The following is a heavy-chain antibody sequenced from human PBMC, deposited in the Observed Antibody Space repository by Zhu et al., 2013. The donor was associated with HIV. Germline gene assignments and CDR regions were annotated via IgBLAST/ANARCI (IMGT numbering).Heavy chain of an antibody. J-gene: IGHJ5*02. D-gene: IGHD2-2*01. CDR1: GYTFTGYF. CDR3: ARGSSSSASLDP. CDR2: INTNSGAT. V-gene: IGHV1-2*02. Sequence: QVQLVQSGAEVRKPGASVKVSCKASGYTFTGYFIHWVRRAPGQGLEWMGWINTNSGATNYAQTFQGRFTMTRDASITTAYMEVSRLTSDDMAVYYCARGSSSSASLDPWGQGPCSPSP.